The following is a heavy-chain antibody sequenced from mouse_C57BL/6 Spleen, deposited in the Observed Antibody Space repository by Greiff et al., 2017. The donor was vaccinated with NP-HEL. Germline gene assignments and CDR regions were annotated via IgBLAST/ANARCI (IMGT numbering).Heavy chain of an antibody. CDR3: ARGGYGSSYGYFDV. Sequence: EVQLQQSGPELVKPGASVKISCKASGYTFTDYYMNWVKQSHGKSLEWIGDINPNNGGTSYNQKFKGKATLTVDKSSSTAYMELSSLTSEDSAVYYCARGGYGSSYGYFDVWGTGTTVTVSS. J-gene: IGHJ1*03. CDR2: INPNNGGT. CDR1: GYTFTDYY. D-gene: IGHD1-1*01. V-gene: IGHV1-26*01.